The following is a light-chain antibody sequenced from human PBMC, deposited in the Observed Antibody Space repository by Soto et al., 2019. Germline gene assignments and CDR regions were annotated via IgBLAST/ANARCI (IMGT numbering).Light chain of an antibody. CDR2: DVT. Sequence: QSALTQPASVSGSPGQSITISCTGTNSDVGAYNFVSWYQQHPGKAPKLMIYDVTNRPSGVSNRFSGSKSGNTASLTISGLQAEDEADYYCSSYSTSSILLGGGTKLTV. V-gene: IGLV2-14*03. CDR1: NSDVGAYNF. CDR3: SSYSTSSIL. J-gene: IGLJ2*01.